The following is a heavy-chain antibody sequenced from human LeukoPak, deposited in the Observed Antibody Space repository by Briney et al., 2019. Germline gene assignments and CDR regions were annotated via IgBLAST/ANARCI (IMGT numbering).Heavy chain of an antibody. V-gene: IGHV4-30-2*01. D-gene: IGHD1-26*01. Sequence: PSQTLSLTCTVSGGSISSGGYFWTWIRQPPGKGLEWIGEIGHSGDTNYNPSLKSRITMSVDTSKKQFSLKLSSVTAADTAVYYCARRANNGSPGIWGLGTLVTVSS. CDR3: ARRANNGSPGI. J-gene: IGHJ4*02. CDR1: GGSISSGGYF. CDR2: IGHSGDT.